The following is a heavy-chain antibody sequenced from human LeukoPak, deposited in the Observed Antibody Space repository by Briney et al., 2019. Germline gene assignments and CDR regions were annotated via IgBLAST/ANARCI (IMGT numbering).Heavy chain of an antibody. CDR3: ARGSWSAAGTSIDY. Sequence: PGGSLRLSCVASGFTFSSYNMNWVRQAPGKGLEWVSYIISSSSTIYYADSVKGRFTISRDNAKNSLYLQMNSLRAEDTAVYYCARGSWSAAGTSIDYWGQGTLVTASS. D-gene: IGHD6-13*01. CDR1: GFTFSSYN. V-gene: IGHV3-48*01. CDR2: IISSSSTI. J-gene: IGHJ4*02.